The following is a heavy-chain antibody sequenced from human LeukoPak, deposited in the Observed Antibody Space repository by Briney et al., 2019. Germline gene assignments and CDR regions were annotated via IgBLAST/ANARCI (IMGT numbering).Heavy chain of an antibody. V-gene: IGHV4-59*08. CDR3: ARTAASDWFDP. D-gene: IGHD6-13*01. J-gene: IGHJ5*02. CDR2: IYYSGST. Sequence: SETLSLTCTVSGGSISSYYWSWIRQPPGKGLEWLGYIYYSGSTNYNPSLKSRVTISVDTSKNQFSLKLSSVTAADTAVYYCARTAASDWFDPWGQGTLVTVSS. CDR1: GGSISSYY.